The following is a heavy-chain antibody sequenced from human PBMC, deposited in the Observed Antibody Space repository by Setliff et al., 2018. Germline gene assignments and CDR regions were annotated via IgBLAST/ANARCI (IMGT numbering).Heavy chain of an antibody. CDR3: ARGVSGVSWTPRY. CDR2: IHYSGST. Sequence: SETLSLTCTVSGGSISTYYWSWIRQPPEKGLEWIAYIHYSGSTNQNPSLQSRVTISADTSTNQFSLQLTSLTAADTAVYYCARGVSGVSWTPRYWGRGTLVTVSS. CDR1: GGSISTYY. V-gene: IGHV4-59*08. J-gene: IGHJ4*02. D-gene: IGHD2-15*01.